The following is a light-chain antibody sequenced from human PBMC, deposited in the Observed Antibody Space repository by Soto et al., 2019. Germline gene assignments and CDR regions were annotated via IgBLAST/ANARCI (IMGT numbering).Light chain of an antibody. V-gene: IGKV3-15*01. Sequence: EIVMTQSPATLSVSPGERATLSCRASQSVSSNLAWYQQKPGQAPRLLIYGASTRATGIPARCSGSGSGTEFTLTLSSLQSEDFAVYYCQQYNNWPPLFGQGTRREIK. CDR3: QQYNNWPPL. CDR2: GAS. CDR1: QSVSSN. J-gene: IGKJ5*01.